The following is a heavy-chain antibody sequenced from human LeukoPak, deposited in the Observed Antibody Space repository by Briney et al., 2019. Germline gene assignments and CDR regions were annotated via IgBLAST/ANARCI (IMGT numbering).Heavy chain of an antibody. Sequence: IGYIYYSGSTNYNPSLKSRVTISVDTSKNQFSLKLSSVTAADTAVYYCARDLGRVDTAMVFGYWGQGTLVTVYS. CDR2: IYYSGST. V-gene: IGHV4-59*01. J-gene: IGHJ4*02. D-gene: IGHD5-18*01. CDR3: ARDLGRVDTAMVFGY.